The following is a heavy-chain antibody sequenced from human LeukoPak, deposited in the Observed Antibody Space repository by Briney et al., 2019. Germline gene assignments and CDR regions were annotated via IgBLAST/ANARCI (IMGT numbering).Heavy chain of an antibody. D-gene: IGHD5-18*01. V-gene: IGHV4-30-4*01. CDR1: GGSISSGDYY. J-gene: IGHJ4*02. CDR3: ARDPGATTYSYGCFDY. Sequence: SETLSLTCTVSGGSISSGDYYWSWIRQPPGKGLEWIGYIYYSGSTYYNPSLKSRVTISVDTSKNQFSLKLSSVTAADTAVYYCARDPGATTYSYGCFDYWGQGTLVTASS. CDR2: IYYSGST.